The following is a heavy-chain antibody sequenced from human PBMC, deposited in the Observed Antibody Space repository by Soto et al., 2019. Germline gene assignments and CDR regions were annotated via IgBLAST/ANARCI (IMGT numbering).Heavy chain of an antibody. CDR3: AKDLHYGASDF. J-gene: IGHJ4*02. Sequence: EVQLVESGGGLVHPGGSLRLSCAASGFTFSNYWMHWVRQVPGKGLEWVSRINTDGSSTGYAASVKGRFTISRDNAKSTLYVQMNSLGAEDTAVYYCAKDLHYGASDFWGQGTLVTVSS. CDR2: INTDGSST. D-gene: IGHD4-17*01. CDR1: GFTFSNYW. V-gene: IGHV3-74*01.